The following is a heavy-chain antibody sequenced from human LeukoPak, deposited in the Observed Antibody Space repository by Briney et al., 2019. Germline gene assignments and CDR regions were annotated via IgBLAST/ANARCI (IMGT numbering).Heavy chain of an antibody. V-gene: IGHV3-30*02. D-gene: IGHD1-26*01. CDR2: IRYDGSNK. CDR1: GFTFSSYG. J-gene: IGHJ4*02. CDR3: AKVAVGATSYSDY. Sequence: RGSLRLSCAASGFTFSSYGMHWVRQAPGKGLEWVAFIRYDGSNKYYADSVKGRFTISRDNSKNTLYLQMNSLRAEDTAVYYCAKVAVGATSYSDYWGQGTLVTVSS.